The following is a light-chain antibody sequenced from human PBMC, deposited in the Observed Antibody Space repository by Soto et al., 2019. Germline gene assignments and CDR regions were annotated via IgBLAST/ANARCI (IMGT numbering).Light chain of an antibody. CDR1: QAIGTW. CDR2: AAS. J-gene: IGKJ4*01. CDR3: QQYNTYPLT. Sequence: DIQMTQSPPSLTASIGDRVSITCRASQAIGTWLAWHQQKPEKAPKTLIYAASTLQSGVPSRFNGSGSGTDFTLTINSLQPEDCATYYCQQYNTYPLTFGGGTRVEIK. V-gene: IGKV1D-16*01.